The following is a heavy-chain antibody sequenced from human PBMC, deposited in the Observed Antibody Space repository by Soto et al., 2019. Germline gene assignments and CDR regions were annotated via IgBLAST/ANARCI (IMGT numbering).Heavy chain of an antibody. V-gene: IGHV1-3*01. CDR1: GYTFTSYA. CDR2: INAGNGNT. Sequence: GASVKVSCKASGYTFTSYAMHWVRQAPGQRLEWMGWINAGNGNTKYSQKFQGRVTITRDTSASTAYMELSSLRSEDTAVYYCASEDIVVVPAAQGNYYYYYGMDVWGQGTTVTVSS. CDR3: ASEDIVVVPAAQGNYYYYYGMDV. D-gene: IGHD2-2*01. J-gene: IGHJ6*02.